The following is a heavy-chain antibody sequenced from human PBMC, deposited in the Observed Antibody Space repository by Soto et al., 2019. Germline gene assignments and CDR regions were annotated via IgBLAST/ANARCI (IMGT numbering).Heavy chain of an antibody. Sequence: QVQLLQSGAEVKKPWASVKVSCKASGYRFTTYGITWVRLAPGQGLEWLGGISTYNGNTDYAQNLQDRVTMTTETSTSTAYMEVTSLTSDDTAVYYCARGLGTNGLDVWGQGTTVTVSS. CDR1: GYRFTTYG. D-gene: IGHD7-27*01. CDR2: ISTYNGNT. CDR3: ARGLGTNGLDV. V-gene: IGHV1-18*04. J-gene: IGHJ6*02.